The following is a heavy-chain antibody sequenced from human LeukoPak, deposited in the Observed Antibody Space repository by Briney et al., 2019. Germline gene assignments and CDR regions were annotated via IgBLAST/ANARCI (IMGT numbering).Heavy chain of an antibody. CDR1: GFTFSSYA. CDR3: ARDVAPRLAVAGGGNWFDP. Sequence: QPGRSLRLSCAASGFTFSSYAMHWVRQAPGKGLEWVAVISNDGSDKYYVDSVKGRFTISRDNSKNTLYLQMNSLRGDDTAVYYCARDVAPRLAVAGGGNWFDPWGQGTLVTVSS. CDR2: ISNDGSDK. J-gene: IGHJ5*02. V-gene: IGHV3-30-3*01. D-gene: IGHD6-19*01.